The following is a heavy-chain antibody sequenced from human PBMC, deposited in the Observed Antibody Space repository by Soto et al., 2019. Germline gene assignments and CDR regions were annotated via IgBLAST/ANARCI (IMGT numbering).Heavy chain of an antibody. D-gene: IGHD6-13*01. J-gene: IGHJ6*02. CDR1: GGSISSYY. Sequence: SETLSLTCTVSGGSISSYYWSWLRQPPGKGLEWIGYIYYSGSTNYNPSLKSRVTISVDTSKNQFSLKLSSVTAADTAVYYCARDRYSSSWYRSYGMDVWGQGTTVTVSS. CDR3: ARDRYSSSWYRSYGMDV. CDR2: IYYSGST. V-gene: IGHV4-59*01.